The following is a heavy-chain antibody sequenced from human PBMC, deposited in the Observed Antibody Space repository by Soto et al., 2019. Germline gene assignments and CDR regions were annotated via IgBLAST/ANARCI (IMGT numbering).Heavy chain of an antibody. CDR2: IYHIGST. D-gene: IGHD3-10*01. J-gene: IGHJ6*02. Sequence: PXATLALTCAVSGYSISSGYDWCWIRQPPGKGLEWIGSIYHIGSTYYNPSLKSRVTISVDTSKNQFSLKLSSVTAADTAVYYCAREDFAQKVDFTTMVRGSFYGMDVWGQGTT. V-gene: IGHV4-38-2*02. CDR3: AREDFAQKVDFTTMVRGSFYGMDV. CDR1: GYSISSGYD.